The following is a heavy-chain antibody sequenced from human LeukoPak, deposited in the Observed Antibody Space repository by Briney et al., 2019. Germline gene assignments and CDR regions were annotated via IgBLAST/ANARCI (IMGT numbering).Heavy chain of an antibody. CDR2: INPNSGGA. J-gene: IGHJ6*02. V-gene: IGHV1-2*02. CDR3: LRARSGMDV. Sequence: ASVKVSCKASGYLSIGQFLHWVRQAPGQGLEWMGWINPNSGGAKFAHQFQGRVTGSRDTSISTVYMELSSLTSDDTAVYYCLRARSGMDVWGQGTAVTVSS. CDR1: GYLSIGQF.